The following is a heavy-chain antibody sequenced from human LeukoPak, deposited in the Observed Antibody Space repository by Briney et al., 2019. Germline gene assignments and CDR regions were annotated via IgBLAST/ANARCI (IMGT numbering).Heavy chain of an antibody. D-gene: IGHD3-22*01. V-gene: IGHV3-7*01. Sequence: GGSLRLSCAASGFTFSSYWMSWVRQAPGKGLEWVANIKQDGSEKYYVDSVKGRFTISRDNAKNSLYLQMNSLRAEDTAVYYCAREYYRPYYYDSSGYLDYWGQGTLVTVSS. CDR2: IKQDGSEK. CDR1: GFTFSSYW. J-gene: IGHJ4*02. CDR3: AREYYRPYYYDSSGYLDY.